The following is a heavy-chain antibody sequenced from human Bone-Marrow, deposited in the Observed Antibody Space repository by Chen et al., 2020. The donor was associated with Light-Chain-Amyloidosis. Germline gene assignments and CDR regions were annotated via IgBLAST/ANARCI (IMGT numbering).Heavy chain of an antibody. CDR2: IYYSWAA. Sequence: QLQLQESGPGLVKPSETLSLTCTVSDGSINSGDYYWGWLRQSPGKGLEWIGSIYYSWAAFYNPSLRSRVTISLHSSKNLLSLRLTSVTAAHTAVYYCSIRIAVPGANEETWGQGTLVTVSS. J-gene: IGHJ5*02. CDR3: SIRIAVPGANEET. V-gene: IGHV4-39*02. D-gene: IGHD6-19*01. CDR1: DGSINSGDYY.